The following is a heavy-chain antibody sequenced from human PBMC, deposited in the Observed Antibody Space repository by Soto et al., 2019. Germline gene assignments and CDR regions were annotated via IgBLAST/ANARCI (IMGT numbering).Heavy chain of an antibody. J-gene: IGHJ4*02. Sequence: EVQLVESGGGWVQPGGSLRLSCAASGFTFSSYDMHWVRQATGKGLEWVSAIGTAGDTYYPGSVKGRFTISRENAKNSLYLQMNSLRAEDTAVYYCARGYYDSSGYYAYFFDYWCQGTLVTVSS. CDR2: IGTAGDT. D-gene: IGHD3-22*01. CDR1: GFTFSSYD. CDR3: ARGYYDSSGYYAYFFDY. V-gene: IGHV3-13*01.